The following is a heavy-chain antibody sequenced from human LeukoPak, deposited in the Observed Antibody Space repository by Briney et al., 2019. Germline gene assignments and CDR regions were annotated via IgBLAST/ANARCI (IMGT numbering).Heavy chain of an antibody. Sequence: PSETLSLTCTVSGGSIRTYYWSWIRQPPGKGLEWIGYIYYSGSTNYNPSLKSRVTISIDTSKNQFSLKLSSVTAADTAVYYCARGNWEVITPDYWGQGTLVTVSS. CDR2: IYYSGST. CDR1: GGSIRTYY. J-gene: IGHJ4*02. CDR3: ARGNWEVITPDY. D-gene: IGHD3-22*01. V-gene: IGHV4-59*01.